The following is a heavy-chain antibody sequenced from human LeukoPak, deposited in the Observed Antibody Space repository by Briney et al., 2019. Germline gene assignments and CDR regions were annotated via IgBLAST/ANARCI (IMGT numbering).Heavy chain of an antibody. J-gene: IGHJ4*02. Sequence: PSETLSLTCTVSGGSISTYYWTWIRQPPGKGLEWIGHIYYTGNTNYNPSLKSRVTISVDTSKNQFSLKLTSVTAADTAVYYCGRGRGAMGYYFDFWGQGTLVTVSS. D-gene: IGHD5-18*01. CDR2: IYYTGNT. CDR3: GRGRGAMGYYFDF. V-gene: IGHV4-59*12. CDR1: GGSISTYY.